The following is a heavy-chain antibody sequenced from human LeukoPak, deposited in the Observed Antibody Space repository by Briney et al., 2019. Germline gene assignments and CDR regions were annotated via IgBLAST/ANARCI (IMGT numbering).Heavy chain of an antibody. J-gene: IGHJ5*02. CDR3: ARDKYIYYGSGRFDP. CDR2: IYDNRIS. Sequence: PSETLSLTCTVSGYSVSSDSYTWTWIRQPPGKGLEWIGHIYDNRISNCNPSLKSRVMISADTSKNQFSLKLRSVTAPDTAVYYCARDKYIYYGSGRFDPWGQGTLVTVSS. D-gene: IGHD3-10*01. V-gene: IGHV4-61*01. CDR1: GYSVSSDSYT.